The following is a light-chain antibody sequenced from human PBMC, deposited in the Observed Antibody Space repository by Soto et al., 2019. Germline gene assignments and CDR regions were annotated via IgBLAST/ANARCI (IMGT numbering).Light chain of an antibody. CDR3: GTWYSSLSVWL. CDR2: DEN. CDR1: SSNIGKNY. J-gene: IGLJ3*02. V-gene: IGLV1-51*01. Sequence: QSALTQPPSVSAAPGQKVTISCSGGSSNIGKNYVSWYQQLPGTAPKLLIYDENRRPSGIPDRFSGSKSGTSATLGITGLQTGDEADYYCGTWYSSLSVWLFGGGTKLTVL.